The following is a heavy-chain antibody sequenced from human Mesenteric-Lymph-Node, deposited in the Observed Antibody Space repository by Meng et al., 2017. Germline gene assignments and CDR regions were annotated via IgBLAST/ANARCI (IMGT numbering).Heavy chain of an antibody. J-gene: IGHJ4*02. D-gene: IGHD2-2*02. V-gene: IGHV3-48*03. Sequence: GESLKISCAASGFTFTTYEMNWVRQAPGKGLEWVSYISSSGSTMYYADSVRGRFTISRDNAKNTVYLQMDSLRAEDTAVYYCASFQYTMADYWGLGTLVTVSS. CDR2: ISSSGSTM. CDR1: GFTFTTYE. CDR3: ASFQYTMADY.